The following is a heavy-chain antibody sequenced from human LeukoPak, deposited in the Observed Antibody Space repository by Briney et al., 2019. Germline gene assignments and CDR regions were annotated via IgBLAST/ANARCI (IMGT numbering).Heavy chain of an antibody. Sequence: ASVKVSCMASRYTFLTYGIKWVRQAPGQGPEWIGWISTYNGNTKYALKFQDRVTLTRDTSTTTAYMELKSLTSDDRAVYYCARASFDDWGQGTLVIVSS. V-gene: IGHV1-18*01. CDR1: RYTFLTYG. CDR3: ARASFDD. J-gene: IGHJ4*02. CDR2: ISTYNGNT.